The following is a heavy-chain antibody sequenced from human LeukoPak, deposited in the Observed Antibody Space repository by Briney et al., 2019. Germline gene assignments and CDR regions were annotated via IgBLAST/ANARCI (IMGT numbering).Heavy chain of an antibody. CDR1: GGSISSSSYY. CDR2: IYYSGST. V-gene: IGHV4-39*01. J-gene: IGHJ4*02. Sequence: PSETLSLTCTVSGGSISSSSYYWGWIRQPPGKGLEWIGSIYYSGSTYYNPSLKSRVTISVDTSKNQFSLKLSSVTAADTAVYYCARHSDCSGDNCYDFDYWGQGTLVTVSS. D-gene: IGHD2-15*01. CDR3: ARHSDCSGDNCYDFDY.